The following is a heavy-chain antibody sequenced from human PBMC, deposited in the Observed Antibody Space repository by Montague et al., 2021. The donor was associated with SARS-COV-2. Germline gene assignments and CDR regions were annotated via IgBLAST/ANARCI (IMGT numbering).Heavy chain of an antibody. CDR3: ARGVRQLGVRYYYYIDV. J-gene: IGHJ6*03. V-gene: IGHV4-34*01. CDR1: GGSFSGYY. D-gene: IGHD6-6*01. Sequence: SETLSLTCAVYGGSFSGYYWSWIRQPPGKRLEWIGEINHSGSTNYNPSLKSRVTISMDTSRNQFSLKLSSVTAAGTAVYYCARGVRQLGVRYYYYIDVWDKGTTVTVSS. CDR2: INHSGST.